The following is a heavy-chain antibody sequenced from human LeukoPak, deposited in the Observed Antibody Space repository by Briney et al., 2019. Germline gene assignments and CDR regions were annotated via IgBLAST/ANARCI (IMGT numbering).Heavy chain of an antibody. D-gene: IGHD2-21*02. V-gene: IGHV3-23*01. J-gene: IGHJ4*02. Sequence: GSLRLSCAASGFTFDSYGMNWVRQAPGKGLEWVSGISGSGVYTYYADSVTGRFTVSRDNSKNTVDLQMNNLRVDDTAIYYCAKDHANTPVVTNWGQGILVSVSS. CDR1: GFTFDSYG. CDR3: AKDHANTPVVTN. CDR2: ISGSGVYT.